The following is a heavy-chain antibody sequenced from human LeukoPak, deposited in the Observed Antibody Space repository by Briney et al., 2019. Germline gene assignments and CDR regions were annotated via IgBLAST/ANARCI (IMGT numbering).Heavy chain of an antibody. J-gene: IGHJ4*02. Sequence: GRSLRLSCAASGFTFSSYGMHWVRQAPGKGLEWVAVIWYDGSNKYYADSVKGRFTISRDDSKNTLYLQMNSLRAEDTAVYYCAKVDIVVVPAASGADYWGQGTLVTVSS. CDR1: GFTFSSYG. CDR2: IWYDGSNK. V-gene: IGHV3-33*06. D-gene: IGHD2-2*01. CDR3: AKVDIVVVPAASGADY.